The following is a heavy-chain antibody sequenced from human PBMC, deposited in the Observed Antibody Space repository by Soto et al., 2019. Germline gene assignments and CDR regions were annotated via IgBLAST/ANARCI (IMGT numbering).Heavy chain of an antibody. D-gene: IGHD2-15*01. CDR3: ARDQWEGYCSGGSCRTSSPFDY. J-gene: IGHJ4*02. CDR1: GFTFSSYG. CDR2: IWYDGSNK. V-gene: IGHV3-33*01. Sequence: GGSLRLSCAASGFTFSSYGMHWVRQAPGKGLEWVAVIWYDGSNKYYADSVKGRFTISRDNSKNTLYLQMNSLRAEDTAVYYCARDQWEGYCSGGSCRTSSPFDYWGQGTLVTVSS.